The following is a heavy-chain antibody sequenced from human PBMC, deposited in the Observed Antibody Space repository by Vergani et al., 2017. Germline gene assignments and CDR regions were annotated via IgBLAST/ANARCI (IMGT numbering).Heavy chain of an antibody. D-gene: IGHD3-10*01. CDR3: ARHGGSGKFYHLFDS. Sequence: QVQLQESGPGLVKPSETLSLTCTVSNYSIIRGYFWGWIRRPPGKGLEWIASFHHTGMTYNNPSLKRRVTISVDTSKNLISLKLNSVTAADTALYYCARHGGSGKFYHLFDSWGQGTLVTVSS. CDR2: FHHTGMT. CDR1: NYSIIRGYF. J-gene: IGHJ4*02. V-gene: IGHV4-38-2*02.